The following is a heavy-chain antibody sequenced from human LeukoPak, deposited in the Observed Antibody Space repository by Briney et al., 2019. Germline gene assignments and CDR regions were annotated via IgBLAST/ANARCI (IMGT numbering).Heavy chain of an antibody. J-gene: IGHJ4*02. D-gene: IGHD3-22*01. Sequence: SSETLSLTCTVSGASISGSYWNWVRQPPGRGLEWIGYVYSSGSTDYNPSLKSRVAISVDASKNQFSLKLTSVTAADTAVYYCANSYDSKIVPFDNWGQVALVTVSS. V-gene: IGHV4-4*09. CDR1: GASISGSY. CDR2: VYSSGST. CDR3: ANSYDSKIVPFDN.